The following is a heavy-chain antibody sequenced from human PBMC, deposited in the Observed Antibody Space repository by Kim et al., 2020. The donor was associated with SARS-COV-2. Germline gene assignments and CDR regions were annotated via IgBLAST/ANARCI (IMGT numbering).Heavy chain of an antibody. CDR3: ARDSSSCSFDY. CDR2: T. D-gene: IGHD6-13*01. J-gene: IGHJ4*02. V-gene: IGHV4-39*07. Sequence: THFNPSLKSRVTISVDTSKNQFSLKLSSVTAADTAVYYCARDSSSCSFDYWGQGTLVTVSS.